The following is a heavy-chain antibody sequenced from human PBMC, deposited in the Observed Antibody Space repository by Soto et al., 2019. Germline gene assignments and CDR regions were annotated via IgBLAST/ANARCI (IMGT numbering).Heavy chain of an antibody. J-gene: IGHJ6*02. V-gene: IGHV5-51*01. CDR1: GYSFTSYW. CDR2: IYPGDSDT. CDR3: ARRGITMVRGVIADYGMDV. D-gene: IGHD3-10*01. Sequence: PVESLKNSCKGSGYSFTSYWIGWVSQMPGKGLEWMGIIYPGDSDTRYSPSFQGQVTISADKSISTAYLQWSSLKASDAAMYYCARRGITMVRGVIADYGMDVWGQGTTVTVSS.